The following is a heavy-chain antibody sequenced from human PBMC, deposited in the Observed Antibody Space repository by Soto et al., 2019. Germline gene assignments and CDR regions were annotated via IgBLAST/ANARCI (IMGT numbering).Heavy chain of an antibody. J-gene: IGHJ4*02. D-gene: IGHD5-12*01. CDR1: GGTFSSYA. CDR3: GRGGGDGYNSNVFDY. CDR2: IIPIFGTA. V-gene: IGHV1-69*01. Sequence: QVQLVQSGAEVKKPGSSVKVSCKASGGTFSSYAISWVRQAPGQGLEWMGGIIPIFGTANYAQKFQGRVTIAAGESTCTAYMGGRDLRFGDTAVYYCGRGGGDGYNSNVFDYWGQGTLVTVSS.